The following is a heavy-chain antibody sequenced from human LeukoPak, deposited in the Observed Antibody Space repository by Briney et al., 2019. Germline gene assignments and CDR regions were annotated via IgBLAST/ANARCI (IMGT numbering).Heavy chain of an antibody. V-gene: IGHV1-69*13. D-gene: IGHD4-17*01. Sequence: SVKVSCKASGGTFSSYAISWVRQAPGQGLEWMGGIIPIFGTANYAQKFQGRVTITADEPTSTAYMELSSLRSEDTAVYYCARTDYGDYFGFFDYWGQGTLVTVSS. CDR1: GGTFSSYA. CDR3: ARTDYGDYFGFFDY. CDR2: IIPIFGTA. J-gene: IGHJ4*02.